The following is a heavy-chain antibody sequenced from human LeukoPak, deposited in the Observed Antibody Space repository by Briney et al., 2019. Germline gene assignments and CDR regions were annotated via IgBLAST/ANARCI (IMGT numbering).Heavy chain of an antibody. V-gene: IGHV3-23*01. Sequence: GGSLRLFCAASGFTFSSYAMSWVRQAPGKGLEYVSGISNSGGITSYGDFVKGRFTISRDNSKNTLYLRMNSLRAEDTAVYYCATYFHDPYYFDYWGQGTLVTVSS. J-gene: IGHJ4*02. CDR3: ATYFHDPYYFDY. CDR2: ISNSGGIT. CDR1: GFTFSSYA. D-gene: IGHD3-22*01.